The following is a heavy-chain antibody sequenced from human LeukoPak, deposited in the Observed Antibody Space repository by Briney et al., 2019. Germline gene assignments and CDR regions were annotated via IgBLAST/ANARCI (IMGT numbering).Heavy chain of an antibody. V-gene: IGHV3-74*01. CDR1: GFTFSSYA. CDR2: ISSDGGST. Sequence: GGSLRLSCAASGFTFSSYAMSRVRQAPGKGLVWVSRISSDGGSTNYADSVKGRFTISRDNAKNTLYLQMNSLRAEDTAVYYCARVLANWNACLDYWGQGTLVTVSS. J-gene: IGHJ4*02. CDR3: ARVLANWNACLDY. D-gene: IGHD1-1*01.